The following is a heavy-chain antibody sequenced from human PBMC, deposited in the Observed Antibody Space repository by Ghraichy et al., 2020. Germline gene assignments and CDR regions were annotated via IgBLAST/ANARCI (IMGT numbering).Heavy chain of an antibody. V-gene: IGHV3-23*01. Sequence: GGSLRLSCAASGFTFSSYAMSWVRQAPGKGLEWVSAISGSGGSTYYADSVKGRFTISRDNSKNTLYLQMNSLRAEDTAVYYCANFLGREGLGLFGELFYWGQGTLVTVSS. CDR2: ISGSGGST. CDR3: ANFLGREGLGLFGELFY. CDR1: GFTFSSYA. J-gene: IGHJ4*02. D-gene: IGHD3-10*01.